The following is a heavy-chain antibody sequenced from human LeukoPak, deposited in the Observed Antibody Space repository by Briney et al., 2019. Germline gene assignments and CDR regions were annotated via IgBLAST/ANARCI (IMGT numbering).Heavy chain of an antibody. CDR3: ATQSNIQLGRLGAFDI. CDR1: GYTFTSYA. CDR2: INAGNGNT. J-gene: IGHJ3*02. D-gene: IGHD1-1*01. Sequence: ASVKVSCKASGYTFTSYAMHWVRQAPGQRLEWMGWINAGNGNTKYSQKFQGRVTITRDTSASTAYMELSSLRSEDTAVYYCATQSNIQLGRLGAFDIWGQGTMVTVSS. V-gene: IGHV1-3*01.